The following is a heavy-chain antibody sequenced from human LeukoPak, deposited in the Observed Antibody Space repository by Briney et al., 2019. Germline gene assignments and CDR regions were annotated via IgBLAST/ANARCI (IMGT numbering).Heavy chain of an antibody. Sequence: SETLSLTCTVSGGSISSSSYYWGWIRQPPGKGLEWIGYVYYSGSTNYNPSLKSRVTISVDTSNNQFSLKLSSVTAADTAVYYCARAGSGYYPFDDWGQGTLVTVSS. J-gene: IGHJ4*02. V-gene: IGHV4-61*05. CDR1: GGSISSSSYY. CDR2: VYYSGST. CDR3: ARAGSGYYPFDD. D-gene: IGHD3-22*01.